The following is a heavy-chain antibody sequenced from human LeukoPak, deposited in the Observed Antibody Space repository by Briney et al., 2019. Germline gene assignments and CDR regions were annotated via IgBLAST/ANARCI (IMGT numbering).Heavy chain of an antibody. J-gene: IGHJ4*02. CDR2: ISGSGGST. CDR1: GFTFSSYW. V-gene: IGHV3-23*01. D-gene: IGHD3-3*01. Sequence: GGSLRLSCAASGFTFSSYWMNWARQAPGKGLEWVSAISGSGGSTYYADSVKGRFTISRDNSKNTLYLQMNSLRAEDTAVYYCAKNYDFWSGPPYYFDYWGQGTLVTVSS. CDR3: AKNYDFWSGPPYYFDY.